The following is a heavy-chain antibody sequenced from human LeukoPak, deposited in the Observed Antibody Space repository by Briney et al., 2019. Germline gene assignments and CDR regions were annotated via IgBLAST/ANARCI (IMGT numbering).Heavy chain of an antibody. CDR3: ARHPPRDCSSSSCYKRWFDP. Sequence: SETLSLTCTVSGGSISSSDSYWGSVRQPPGKGLEWIGSMYYSGSTYYNPSLKSRVTISVDTSKNQFSLKLNSVSAADTAVYYCARHPPRDCSSSSCYKRWFDPWGQGTLVTVSS. D-gene: IGHD2-2*02. V-gene: IGHV4-39*01. J-gene: IGHJ5*02. CDR2: MYYSGST. CDR1: GGSISSSDSY.